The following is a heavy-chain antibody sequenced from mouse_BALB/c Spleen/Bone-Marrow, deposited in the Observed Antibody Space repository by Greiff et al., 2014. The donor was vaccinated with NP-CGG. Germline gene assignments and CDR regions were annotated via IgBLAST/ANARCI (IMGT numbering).Heavy chain of an antibody. CDR3: TRIGNYDFDY. Sequence: QSGGGLVQPGGSMKLSCVGSGFTFSNYWMNWVRQSPEKGLEWVAEIRLKSNNYATHYAESVKGRFTISRDDSKSSVYLQMNNLRAEDTGIYYCTRIGNYDFDYWGQGTTLTVSS. D-gene: IGHD2-1*01. J-gene: IGHJ2*01. V-gene: IGHV6-6*02. CDR1: GFTFSNYW. CDR2: IRLKSNNYAT.